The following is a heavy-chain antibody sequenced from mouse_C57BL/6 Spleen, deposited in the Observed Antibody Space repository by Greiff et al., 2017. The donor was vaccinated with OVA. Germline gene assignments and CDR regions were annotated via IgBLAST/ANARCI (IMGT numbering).Heavy chain of an antibody. CDR1: GYTFTDYY. Sequence: EVQLQQSGPELVKPGASVKISCKASGYTFTDYYMNWVKQSHGKSLEWIGDINPNNGGTSYNQKFKGKATLTVDKSSSTAYMELRSLTSEDSAVYYCARSIDADWYFDVWGTGTTVTVSS. CDR3: ARSIDADWYFDV. J-gene: IGHJ1*03. CDR2: INPNNGGT. V-gene: IGHV1-26*01.